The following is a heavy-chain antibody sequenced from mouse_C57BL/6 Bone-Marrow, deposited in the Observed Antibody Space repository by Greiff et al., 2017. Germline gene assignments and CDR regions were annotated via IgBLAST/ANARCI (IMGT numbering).Heavy chain of an antibody. CDR2: IHPSSGST. D-gene: IGHD2-1*01. Sequence: QVQLQQPGAELVKPGASVKLSCKASGYTFTSYWMHWVKQRPGQGLEWIGMIHPSSGSTNYNQKFKSKATLTVDKSSSTAYMQLSSLTSEDSAVYYCATRSGYYVDYWGQGTTLTVSS. CDR3: ATRSGYYVDY. CDR1: GYTFTSYW. J-gene: IGHJ2*01. V-gene: IGHV1-64*01.